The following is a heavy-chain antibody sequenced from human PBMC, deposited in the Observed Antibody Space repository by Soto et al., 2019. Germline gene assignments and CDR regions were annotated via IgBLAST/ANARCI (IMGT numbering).Heavy chain of an antibody. J-gene: IGHJ6*02. CDR3: ARVVYYDSSGYAYYYYYGMDV. V-gene: IGHV1-69*06. Sequence: SVKVSCKASACTFSSYSISWVRQAPGQGLEWMGGIIPIFGTANYAQKFQGRVTITADKSTSTAYMELSSLRSEDTAVYYCARVVYYDSSGYAYYYYYGMDVWGQGTTVSVSS. D-gene: IGHD3-22*01. CDR2: IIPIFGTA. CDR1: ACTFSSYS.